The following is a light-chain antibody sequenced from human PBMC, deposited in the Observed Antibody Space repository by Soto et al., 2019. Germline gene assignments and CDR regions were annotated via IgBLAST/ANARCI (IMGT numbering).Light chain of an antibody. Sequence: EIVLTQSPGTLSLSPGEGATLSCSASQSIGGNFLAWYQQRRGQAPRLLIHGASYRATGIPDRFSGSGSGTDFTLTITRLEPEDFAVYYCQQYGGSPRTFGQGTKVEVK. J-gene: IGKJ1*01. CDR3: QQYGGSPRT. CDR1: QSIGGNF. V-gene: IGKV3-20*01. CDR2: GAS.